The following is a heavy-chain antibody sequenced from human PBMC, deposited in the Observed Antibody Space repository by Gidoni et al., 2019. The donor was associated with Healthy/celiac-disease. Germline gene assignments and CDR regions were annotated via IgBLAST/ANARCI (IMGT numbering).Heavy chain of an antibody. Sequence: EVQLLESGGGLVQPGGFLRLSCADPGFPLSSYPMRLVRQAPGKVLEWVSAIMGSGSSTYYADSVKGRFTISRDNSKNTLYLQMNSRRAEDTAVYYCAKYGDYYGSGRSSDRYYYYYGMDVWGQGTTVTVSS. V-gene: IGHV3-23*01. D-gene: IGHD3-10*01. J-gene: IGHJ6*02. CDR2: IMGSGSST. CDR1: GFPLSSYP. CDR3: AKYGDYYGSGRSSDRYYYYYGMDV.